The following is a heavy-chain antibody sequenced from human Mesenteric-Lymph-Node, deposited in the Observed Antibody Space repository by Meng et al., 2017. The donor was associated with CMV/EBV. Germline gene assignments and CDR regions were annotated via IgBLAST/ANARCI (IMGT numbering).Heavy chain of an antibody. J-gene: IGHJ3*02. CDR3: AREVVKYCSSTSCYPDAFDI. V-gene: IGHV1-2*02. CDR1: GGTFSSYA. Sequence: ASVKVSCKASGGTFSSYAISWVRQAPGQGLEWMGWINPNSGGTNYAQKFQGRVTMTRDTSISTAYMELSRLRSDDTAVYYCAREVVKYCSSTSCYPDAFDIWGQGTMVTVSS. CDR2: INPNSGGT. D-gene: IGHD2-2*01.